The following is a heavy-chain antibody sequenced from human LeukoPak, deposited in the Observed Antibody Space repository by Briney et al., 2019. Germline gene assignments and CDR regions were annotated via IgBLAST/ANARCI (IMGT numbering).Heavy chain of an antibody. D-gene: IGHD6-13*01. CDR1: GFTFSSYG. J-gene: IGHJ5*02. CDR3: ARDRGKLAAAAFNWFDP. V-gene: IGHV3-33*01. CDR2: IWYDGSNK. Sequence: GGSLRLSCAASGFTFSSYGMHWVRQAPGKGLEWVAVIWYDGSNKYYAGSVKGRFTISRDNSKNTLYLQMNSLRAEDTAVYYCARDRGKLAAAAFNWFDPWGQGTLVTVSS.